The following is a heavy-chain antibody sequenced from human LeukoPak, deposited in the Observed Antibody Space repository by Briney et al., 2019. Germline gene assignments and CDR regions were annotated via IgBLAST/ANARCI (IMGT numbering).Heavy chain of an antibody. CDR2: IHYDGSIK. J-gene: IGHJ4*02. D-gene: IGHD1-7*01. Sequence: GGSLRLSCAASGFTFSSSGLHWVRQAPDKGLEWVAFIHYDGSIKYYADSVKGRFTISRDNSKNTLYLQMDSLRGEDTAVYYCARDSGITGTLDYWGQGTLVTVSS. V-gene: IGHV3-30*02. CDR3: ARDSGITGTLDY. CDR1: GFTFSSSG.